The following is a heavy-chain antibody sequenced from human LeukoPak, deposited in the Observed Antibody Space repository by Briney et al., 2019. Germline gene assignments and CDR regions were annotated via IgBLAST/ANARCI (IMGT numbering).Heavy chain of an antibody. CDR2: TYYRSTWYN. CDR3: ARRLTQYDCFDP. D-gene: IGHD2-2*01. J-gene: IGHJ5*02. CDR1: GDSVLSNSVT. V-gene: IGHV6-1*01. Sequence: SQTLSLTCAISGDSVLSNSVTWNWIGQSPSRGLEWLGRTYYRSTWYNDYAVSVRGRITVNPDTSKNQFSLHLNSVTPEDTAVYYCARRLTQYDCFDPWGQGILVTVSS.